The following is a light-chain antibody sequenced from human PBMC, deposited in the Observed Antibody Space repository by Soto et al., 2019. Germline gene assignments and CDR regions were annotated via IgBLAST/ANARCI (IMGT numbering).Light chain of an antibody. J-gene: IGLJ1*01. V-gene: IGLV2-14*01. Sequence: SVLTQPASVSASPGQSITISCTGTRSDVGGYDYVSWYQQHPGKAPKVIIYEVSNRPSGVSNRFSGSKSGNTASLTISGLQAEDEADYYCSSYTRSTTQAFGTGTKVTVL. CDR2: EVS. CDR3: SSYTRSTTQA. CDR1: RSDVGGYDY.